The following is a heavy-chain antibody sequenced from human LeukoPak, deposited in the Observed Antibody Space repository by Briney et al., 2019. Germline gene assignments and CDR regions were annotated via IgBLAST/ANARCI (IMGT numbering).Heavy chain of an antibody. D-gene: IGHD5-18*01. CDR2: ISYDGSNK. V-gene: IGHV3-30-3*01. Sequence: GRSLRLSCAASGFTFSSYAMHWVRQAPGKGLEWVAVISYDGSNKYYADSVKGRFTISRDNSKNTLYLQMNSLRAEDTAVYYCARDTAGPPDYWGQGTLVTVSS. CDR3: ARDTAGPPDY. CDR1: GFTFSSYA. J-gene: IGHJ4*02.